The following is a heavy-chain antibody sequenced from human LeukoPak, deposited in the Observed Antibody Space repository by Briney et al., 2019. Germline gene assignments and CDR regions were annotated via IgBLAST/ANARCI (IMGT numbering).Heavy chain of an antibody. D-gene: IGHD1-26*01. CDR1: GGSISSSSYY. CDR2: VYYSGST. CDR3: ASPTTGDY. Sequence: PSETLSLTCTVSGGSISSSSYYWGWIRQPPGKGLEWIVSVYYSGSTYYNPSLKSRVTISVDTSKNQFSLKLSSVTAADTAVYYCASPTTGDYWGQGTLVTVSS. J-gene: IGHJ4*02. V-gene: IGHV4-39*01.